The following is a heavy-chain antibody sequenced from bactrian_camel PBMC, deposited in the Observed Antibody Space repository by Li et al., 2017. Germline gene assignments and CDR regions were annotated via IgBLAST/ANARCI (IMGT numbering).Heavy chain of an antibody. J-gene: IGHJ6*01. CDR2: IDGGGST. Sequence: HVQLVESGGGSVQAGGSLRLSCAVSGYTYSRYCMGWFRQAPGKQREGVALIDGGGSTTYADSVKGRFSLSKDNAKNTVYLQMNGLKPEDTALYYCATYRSGSSGYWGQGTQVTV. V-gene: IGHV3S53*01. CDR3: ATYRSGSSGY. D-gene: IGHD6*01. CDR1: GYTYSRYC.